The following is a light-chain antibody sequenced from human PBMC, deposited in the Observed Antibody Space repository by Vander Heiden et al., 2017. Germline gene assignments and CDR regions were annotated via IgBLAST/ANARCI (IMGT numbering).Light chain of an antibody. CDR3: QSYDSRLSGYV. Sequence: QSVLTQPPSVSGAPGQRVTISCTGSKSNIGAAYDVNWYQQLPGTAPKLIISANTNRPSGVPDRFSGSKSGTSASLAIAGLQAEDEADYYCQSYDSRLSGYVFGIGTKVTV. CDR2: ANT. J-gene: IGLJ1*01. V-gene: IGLV1-40*01. CDR1: KSNIGAAYD.